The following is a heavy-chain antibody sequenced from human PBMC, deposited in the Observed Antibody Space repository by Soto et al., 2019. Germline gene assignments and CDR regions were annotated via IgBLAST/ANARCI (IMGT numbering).Heavy chain of an antibody. V-gene: IGHV3-30-3*01. Sequence: QVQLVESGGGVVQPGRSLRLSCAPSGFTFSNYAMHWVCQAPGKGLEWVAVISYDGSNKYYADSVKGRFTISRENSKNTLNLQMNSLRAEDTSVYYCARDKRDLRFLEWSYYFDYWGQGTLVTVSS. J-gene: IGHJ4*02. D-gene: IGHD3-3*01. CDR1: GFTFSNYA. CDR2: ISYDGSNK. CDR3: ARDKRDLRFLEWSYYFDY.